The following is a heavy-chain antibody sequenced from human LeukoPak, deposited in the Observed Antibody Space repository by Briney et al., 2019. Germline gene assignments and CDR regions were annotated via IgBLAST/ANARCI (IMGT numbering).Heavy chain of an antibody. CDR3: AKGESGSYYGSEFDY. Sequence: PGRSLRLSCAASGFTFSSYGMHWVRQAPGKGLEWVAVIWYDGSNKYYADSVKGRFTISRDNSKNTLYLQMNSLRAEDTAVYYCAKGESGSYYGSEFDYWGQGTLVTVSS. D-gene: IGHD1-26*01. CDR2: IWYDGSNK. V-gene: IGHV3-33*06. J-gene: IGHJ4*02. CDR1: GFTFSSYG.